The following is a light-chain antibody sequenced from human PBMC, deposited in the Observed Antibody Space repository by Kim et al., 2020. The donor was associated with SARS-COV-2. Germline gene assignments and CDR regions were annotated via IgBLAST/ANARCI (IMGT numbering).Light chain of an antibody. J-gene: IGLJ1*01. CDR1: KLGDKY. CDR2: QES. Sequence: VGQGQRATITCSGEKLGDKYACWYQQKPGQSPVLVIYQESKRPTGIPERFSGSNSGNTATLTISGTQAMDEDDYYCQAWDSSTYVFGTGTKVTVL. V-gene: IGLV3-1*01. CDR3: QAWDSSTYV.